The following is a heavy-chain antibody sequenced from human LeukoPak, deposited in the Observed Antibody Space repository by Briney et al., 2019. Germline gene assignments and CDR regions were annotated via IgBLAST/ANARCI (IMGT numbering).Heavy chain of an antibody. D-gene: IGHD3-22*01. Sequence: SETLSLTCAVYGGSISSYSWSWIRQPPGKGLEWIGYIYYSGSTNYNPSLKSRVTVSVDTSKNQFSLELTSVTAADTAVYYCARHGGATVIAGFLHAFDIWGQGTMVTVSS. CDR2: IYYSGST. J-gene: IGHJ3*02. V-gene: IGHV4-59*08. CDR1: GGSISSYS. CDR3: ARHGGATVIAGFLHAFDI.